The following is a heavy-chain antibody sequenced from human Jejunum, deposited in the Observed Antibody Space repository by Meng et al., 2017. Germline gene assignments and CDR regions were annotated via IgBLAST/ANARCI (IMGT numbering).Heavy chain of an antibody. CDR1: GGSTTIAEW. CDR3: ASRPVGIRTYCFDC. J-gene: IGHJ4*02. Sequence: GFDKPTGTRSLTCAVSGGSTTIAEWWSWVRQTPGKGLEWIGEVFHSGTPNYNPSLMSRLTMSVDKSKNQFSLNLTSVTAADTAVYYCASRPVGIRTYCFDCWGQGTLVTVSS. V-gene: IGHV4-4*02. CDR2: VFHSGTP. D-gene: IGHD2-21*01.